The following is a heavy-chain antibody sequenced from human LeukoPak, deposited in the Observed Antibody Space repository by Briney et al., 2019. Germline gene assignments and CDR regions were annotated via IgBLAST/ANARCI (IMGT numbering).Heavy chain of an antibody. V-gene: IGHV1-46*01. CDR3: ARDAYYDILTGPWNWFDP. D-gene: IGHD3-9*01. CDR1: GYTFTSYY. Sequence: KPGASVKVSCKASGYTFTSYYMHWVRQAPGQGLEWMGIINPSGGSTSHAQKFQGRVTMTRDTSTSTVYMELSSLRSEDTAVYYCARDAYYDILTGPWNWFDPWGQGTLVTVSS. CDR2: INPSGGST. J-gene: IGHJ5*02.